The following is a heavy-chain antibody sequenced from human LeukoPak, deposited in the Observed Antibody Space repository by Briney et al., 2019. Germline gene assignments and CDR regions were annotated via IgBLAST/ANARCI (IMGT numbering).Heavy chain of an antibody. CDR1: GYTFTSYY. D-gene: IGHD5-18*01. J-gene: IGHJ3*02. V-gene: IGHV1-46*01. CDR2: INPSGGST. Sequence: VASVKVSCKASGYTFTSYYMHWVRQAPGQGLEWMGIINPSGGSTSYAQKFQGRVTMARDTSTSTVYMELSSLRSEDTAVYYCARGERYSYAPYDAFDIWGQGTMVTVSS. CDR3: ARGERYSYAPYDAFDI.